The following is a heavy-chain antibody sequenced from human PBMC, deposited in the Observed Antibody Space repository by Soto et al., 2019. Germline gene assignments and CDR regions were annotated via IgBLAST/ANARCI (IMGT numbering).Heavy chain of an antibody. Sequence: SETLSLTCTVSGGSINSYYWSWIRQPPGKGLEWIGYIYYSGSTNYNPSLKSRVTISVDTSKNQFSLKLSSVTAADTAVYYCARRYGSFFDIWGQGTMVTVSS. D-gene: IGHD3-10*01. CDR2: IYYSGST. V-gene: IGHV4-59*08. J-gene: IGHJ3*02. CDR1: GGSINSYY. CDR3: ARRYGSFFDI.